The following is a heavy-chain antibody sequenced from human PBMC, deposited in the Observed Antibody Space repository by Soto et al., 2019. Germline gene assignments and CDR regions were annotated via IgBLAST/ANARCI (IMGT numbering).Heavy chain of an antibody. J-gene: IGHJ4*02. D-gene: IGHD3-22*01. CDR2: MNPDSGDT. Sequence: VASVKVSCKASGYTFTNYDINWVRQATGQGLEWMGWMNPDSGDTHSAQKFQGRVTMTRNISISTAYMELSSLRSQDTAVYYCARGSGLHRGYWGLGTLVTVSS. CDR1: GYTFTNYD. V-gene: IGHV1-8*01. CDR3: ARGSGLHRGY.